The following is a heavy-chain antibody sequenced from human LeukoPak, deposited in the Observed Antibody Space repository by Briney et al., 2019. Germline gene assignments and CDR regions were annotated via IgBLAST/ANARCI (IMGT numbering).Heavy chain of an antibody. J-gene: IGHJ4*02. CDR2: FYYGGNT. CDR1: GGSIRSYY. V-gene: IGHV4-59*01. Sequence: SETLSLTCTVSGGSIRSYYWGWIRQPPGKGLEWIGYFYYGGNTNYNPSLKSRVTISVDTSKNQFSLKLSSLTAAVTAVYYCARNPGIVGAGLDYWGQGTLVTVSS. D-gene: IGHD1-26*01. CDR3: ARNPGIVGAGLDY.